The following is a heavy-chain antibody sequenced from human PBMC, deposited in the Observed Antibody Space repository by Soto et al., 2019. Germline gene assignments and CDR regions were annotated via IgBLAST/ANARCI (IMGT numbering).Heavy chain of an antibody. CDR1: GGTFSSYA. V-gene: IGHV1-69*06. J-gene: IGHJ4*01. CDR2: IIPIFGTA. Sequence: SGKVSCNASGGTFSSYAISWVRQAPGQGLEWMGGIIPIFGTANYAQKFQGRVTITADKSTSTAYMELSSLRSEDTAVYYCARDSTYYYESSGYYYHDYWVHGTMGTVSS. D-gene: IGHD3-22*01. CDR3: ARDSTYYYESSGYYYHDY.